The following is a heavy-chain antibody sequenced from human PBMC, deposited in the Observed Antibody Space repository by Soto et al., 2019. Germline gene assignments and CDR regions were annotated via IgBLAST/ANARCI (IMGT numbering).Heavy chain of an antibody. CDR1: GGSISSYY. J-gene: IGHJ4*02. Sequence: SETLSLTCTVSGGSISSYYWSWIRQPPGKGLEWIGYIYYSGSTNYNPSLKSRVTISVDTSNNQFALTLTSVTAADTAVYFCARGPPIVGNTTPLDSWGQGTLVTVSS. CDR2: IYYSGST. V-gene: IGHV4-59*12. D-gene: IGHD1-26*01. CDR3: ARGPPIVGNTTPLDS.